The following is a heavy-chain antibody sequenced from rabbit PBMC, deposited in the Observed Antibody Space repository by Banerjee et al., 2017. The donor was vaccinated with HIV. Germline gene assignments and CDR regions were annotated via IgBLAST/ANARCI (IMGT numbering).Heavy chain of an antibody. Sequence: QSLEESGGDLVKPGASLTLTCTASGFSFSNSYYMCWVRQAPGKGLECIACIYGGGSGSTYYASWAKGRFTISKTSSTTVTLQMTSLTAADTATYFCARDTSSSFSSYGMDLWGQGTLVTVS. CDR2: IYGGGSGST. J-gene: IGHJ6*01. D-gene: IGHD1-1*01. CDR1: GFSFSNSYY. CDR3: ARDTSSSFSSYGMDL. V-gene: IGHV1S40*01.